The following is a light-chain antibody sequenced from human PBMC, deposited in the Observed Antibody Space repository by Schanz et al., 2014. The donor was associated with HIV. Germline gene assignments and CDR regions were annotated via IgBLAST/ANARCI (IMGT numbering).Light chain of an antibody. Sequence: EIVMTQSPATLYVSPGEGATLSCRASQSISNNLAWYQHKPGQAPRLLIYGAFTRATGIPVRFSGRGSGTEFTLTSSGLQSEDFAVYYCQQYNDWPPITFGQGTRLQIK. CDR1: QSISNN. CDR2: GAF. V-gene: IGKV3-15*01. J-gene: IGKJ5*01. CDR3: QQYNDWPPIT.